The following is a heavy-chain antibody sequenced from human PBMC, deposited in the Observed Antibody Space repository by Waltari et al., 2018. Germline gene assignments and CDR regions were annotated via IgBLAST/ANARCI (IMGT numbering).Heavy chain of an antibody. V-gene: IGHV1-24*01. CDR1: GYTLTELS. J-gene: IGHJ2*01. Sequence: QVQLVQSGAEVKKPGASVKVSCKVSGYTLTELSMHWVRQAPGKGLEWMGGFDPEDGETIDAQKFQGRVTMTEDTATDTAYMELSSLRSEDTAVYYCATDRLWPQDYGDYREIWYFDLWGRGTLVTVSS. CDR2: FDPEDGET. D-gene: IGHD4-17*01. CDR3: ATDRLWPQDYGDYREIWYFDL.